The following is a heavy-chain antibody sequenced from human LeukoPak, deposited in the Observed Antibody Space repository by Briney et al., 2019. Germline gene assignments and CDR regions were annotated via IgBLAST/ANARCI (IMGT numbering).Heavy chain of an antibody. J-gene: IGHJ3*02. CDR2: INPNSGGT. D-gene: IGHD2-21*02. CDR1: GCTFTGYY. CDR3: ARDRDCGGDCENAFDI. Sequence: GASVKVSCKASGCTFTGYYMHWVRQAPGQGLEWMGWINPNSGGTNYAQKFQGRVTMTRDTSISTAYMELSRLRSDDTAVYYCARDRDCGGDCENAFDIWGQGTMVTVSS. V-gene: IGHV1-2*02.